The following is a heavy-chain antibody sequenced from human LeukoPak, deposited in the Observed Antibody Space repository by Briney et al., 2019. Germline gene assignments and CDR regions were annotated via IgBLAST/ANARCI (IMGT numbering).Heavy chain of an antibody. CDR1: GGSFSGYY. CDR3: ARATVRCWFDP. CDR2: INHSGST. V-gene: IGHV4-34*01. Sequence: SETLSLTCAVYGGSFSGYYWSWIRQPPGKGLEWIGEINHSGSTNYNPSLTSRVTISVDTSKNQFSLKLSSVTAADTAVDCCARATVRCWFDPWGQGTLVTVSS. D-gene: IGHD4-17*01. J-gene: IGHJ5*02.